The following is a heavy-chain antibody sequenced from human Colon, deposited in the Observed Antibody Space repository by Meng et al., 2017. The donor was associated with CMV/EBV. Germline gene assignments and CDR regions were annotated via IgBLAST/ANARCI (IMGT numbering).Heavy chain of an antibody. D-gene: IGHD6-19*01. J-gene: IGHJ4*02. CDR1: GFKFSESA. CDR3: SRPTAVVGSATDY. CDR2: IRSKAHNYAT. Sequence: GESLKISCAASGFKFSESAMYRVRQASGKGLEWVGRIRSKAHNYATTYVESVEGRFTISRDDSKNMLYLEMNSLTTDDTAVYYCSRPTAVVGSATDYWGQGTLVTVSS. V-gene: IGHV3-73*01.